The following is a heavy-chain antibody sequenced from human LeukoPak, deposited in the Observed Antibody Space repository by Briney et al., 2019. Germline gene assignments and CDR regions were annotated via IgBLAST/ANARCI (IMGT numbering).Heavy chain of an antibody. Sequence: ASVTVSCKASGYTFTSYYMHWVRQAPGQGLEWMGIINPSGGSTSYAQKFQGRVTMTRDTSTSTVYMELSSLRSEDTAVYYCARNDMITFGGVLDAFDIWGQGTMVTVSS. CDR2: INPSGGST. V-gene: IGHV1-46*01. J-gene: IGHJ3*02. CDR3: ARNDMITFGGVLDAFDI. D-gene: IGHD3-16*01. CDR1: GYTFTSYY.